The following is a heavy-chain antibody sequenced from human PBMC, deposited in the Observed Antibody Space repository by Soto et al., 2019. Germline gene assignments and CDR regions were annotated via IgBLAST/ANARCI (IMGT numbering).Heavy chain of an antibody. J-gene: IGHJ5*02. Sequence: ASVKVSCKASGYTFINYDISWVRQATGQGLEWMGWMNPGSGKTGYANKFQGRVTMTRDASTSTAHLELSSLTSGDTAVYYCARMASDGTLKWFHPWGKGPLVTVAS. V-gene: IGHV1-8*02. CDR3: ARMASDGTLKWFHP. D-gene: IGHD6-13*01. CDR1: GYTFINYD. CDR2: MNPGSGKT.